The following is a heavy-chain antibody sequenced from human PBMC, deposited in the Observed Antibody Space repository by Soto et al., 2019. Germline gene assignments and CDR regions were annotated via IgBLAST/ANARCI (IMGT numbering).Heavy chain of an antibody. Sequence: EVQLVESGGGLVQPGRSLRLSCAASGFTFDDYAMHWVRQAQGKGLEWVSGVSWNSVRIYYADSVKGRFTISRDNAKNSLYLQMNSLRTEDTALYYCASSRSLNGAYDYWGQGTLVTVSS. CDR3: ASSRSLNGAYDY. V-gene: IGHV3-9*01. CDR1: GFTFDDYA. CDR2: VSWNSVRI. J-gene: IGHJ4*02. D-gene: IGHD2-8*01.